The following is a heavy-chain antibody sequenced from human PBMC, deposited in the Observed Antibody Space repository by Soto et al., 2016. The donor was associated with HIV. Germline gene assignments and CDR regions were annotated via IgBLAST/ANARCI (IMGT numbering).Heavy chain of an antibody. Sequence: EVQLVETGGGLIQPGGSLRLSCAASGFTVSSNQMNWVRQAPGKGLEWVSVIYSGGSTYYADSVKGRFTISRDNSKNTLYLQMNSLRAEDTAVYYCARDKRMEELLFYILLLRMDVWGQGTTVTVSS. J-gene: IGHJ6*02. D-gene: IGHD3-16*01. CDR1: GFTVSSNQ. V-gene: IGHV3-53*02. CDR2: IYSGGST. CDR3: ARDKRMEELLFYILLLRMDV.